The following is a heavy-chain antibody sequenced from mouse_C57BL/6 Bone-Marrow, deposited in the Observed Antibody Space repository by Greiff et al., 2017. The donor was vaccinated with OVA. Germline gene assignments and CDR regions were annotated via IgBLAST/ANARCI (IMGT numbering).Heavy chain of an antibody. CDR1: GFNIKDDY. CDR3: TTDYGSSSHWYFDV. D-gene: IGHD1-1*01. V-gene: IGHV14-4*01. J-gene: IGHJ1*03. CDR2: LDPENGDT. Sequence: VQLQQSGAELVRPGASVKLSCTASGFNIKDDYMHWVKQRPEQGLEWIGWLDPENGDTEYASKFQGKATITADTSSNTAYLQLSSLTSEDTAVYYCTTDYGSSSHWYFDVWGTGTTVTVSS.